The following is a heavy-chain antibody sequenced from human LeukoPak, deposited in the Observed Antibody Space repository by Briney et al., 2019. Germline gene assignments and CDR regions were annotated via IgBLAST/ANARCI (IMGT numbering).Heavy chain of an antibody. CDR3: ARVPPIVAAAPGTIWFDP. V-gene: IGHV1-18*01. D-gene: IGHD6-25*01. J-gene: IGHJ5*02. CDR1: GYTFSSYG. Sequence: ASVKVSCKASGYTFSSYGISWVRQAPGQGLEWMGWISPYRGHTNYAQSLQDRVTMTTDTSTSTVYMELRSLRSDDTAVYYCARVPPIVAAAPGTIWFDPWGQGTLVTVSS. CDR2: ISPYRGHT.